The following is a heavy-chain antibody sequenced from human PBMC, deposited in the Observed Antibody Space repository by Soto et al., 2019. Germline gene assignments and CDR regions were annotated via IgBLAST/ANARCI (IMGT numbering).Heavy chain of an antibody. CDR2: ISYDGSNK. J-gene: IGHJ4*02. V-gene: IGHV3-30-3*01. Sequence: ESGGGVVQPGRSLRLSCAASGFTFSSYAMHWVRQAPGKGLEWVAVISYDGSNKYYADSVKGRFTISRDNSKNTLYLQMNSLRAEDTAVYYCARDQGRITMIVVVTSLDYWGQGTLVTVSS. CDR3: ARDQGRITMIVVVTSLDY. D-gene: IGHD3-22*01. CDR1: GFTFSSYA.